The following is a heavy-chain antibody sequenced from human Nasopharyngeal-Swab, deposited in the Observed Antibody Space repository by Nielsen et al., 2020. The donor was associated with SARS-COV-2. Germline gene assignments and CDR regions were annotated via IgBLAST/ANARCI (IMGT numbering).Heavy chain of an antibody. CDR2: ITGSGPSA. D-gene: IGHD2-15*01. CDR3: AKDRGYCSGATCYDSYYSMDV. CDR1: GFTFNRHV. J-gene: IGHJ6*03. V-gene: IGHV3-23*01. Sequence: GESLKISCAASGFTFNRHVMHWVRQAPGKGLEWLSAITGSGPSAYYADSVKGRFTMSRDNSKNMLFLQMNSLSAGDTAVYFCAKDRGYCSGATCYDSYYSMDVRGKGTTVTVSS.